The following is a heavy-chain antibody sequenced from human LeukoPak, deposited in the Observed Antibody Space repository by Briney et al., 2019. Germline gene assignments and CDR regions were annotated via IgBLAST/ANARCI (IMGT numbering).Heavy chain of an antibody. J-gene: IGHJ4*02. CDR1: GGSFSGYY. CDR2: INHSGST. D-gene: IGHD6-13*01. V-gene: IGHV4-34*01. Sequence: PSETLSLTCAVYGGSFSGYYWSWVRQPPGKGLEWIGEINHSGSTNYNPSLKSRVTISVDTSKNQFSLKLSSVTAADTAVYYCATKRLAAAGSRGFDYWGQGTLVTVSS. CDR3: ATKRLAAAGSRGFDY.